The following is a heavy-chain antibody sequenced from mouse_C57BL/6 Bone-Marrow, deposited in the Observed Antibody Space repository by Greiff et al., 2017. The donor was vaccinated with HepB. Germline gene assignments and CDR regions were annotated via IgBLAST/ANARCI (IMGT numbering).Heavy chain of an antibody. V-gene: IGHV1-81*01. J-gene: IGHJ3*01. CDR2: IYPRSGNT. D-gene: IGHD2-5*01. CDR1: GYTFTSYG. CDR3: ARSHSKPFAY. Sequence: VQLQQSGAELVRPGASVKLSCKASGYTFTSYGISWVKQRTGQGLEWIGEIYPRSGNTYYNEKFKGKATLTADKSSSTAYMELRSLTSEDSAVYFCARSHSKPFAYWGQGTLVTVSA.